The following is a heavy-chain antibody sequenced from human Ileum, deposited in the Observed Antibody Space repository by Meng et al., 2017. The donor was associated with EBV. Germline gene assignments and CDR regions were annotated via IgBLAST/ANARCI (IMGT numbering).Heavy chain of an antibody. Sequence: QVHLVQSGAEVKKPGASRKVSCKASGYTFTSYPMHWVRQAPGQRLQWMGWVNTGNGKTEYSQNFQGRVTITRDTSANTAYMELSSLRSEDTAVYYCASRPENDVGPFDYWGQGTLVTVSS. CDR2: VNTGNGKT. V-gene: IGHV1-3*04. D-gene: IGHD1-14*01. J-gene: IGHJ4*02. CDR3: ASRPENDVGPFDY. CDR1: GYTFTSYP.